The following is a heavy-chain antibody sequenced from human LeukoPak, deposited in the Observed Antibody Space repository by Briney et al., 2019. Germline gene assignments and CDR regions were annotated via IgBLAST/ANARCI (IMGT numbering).Heavy chain of an antibody. J-gene: IGHJ4*02. D-gene: IGHD6-19*01. CDR2: ISSNGGST. Sequence: PGGSLRLSCAASGFTFSSYAMHWVRQAPGKGLEYVSAISSNGGSTYYANSVKGRFTISRDNSKNTLYLQMGSLRAEDMAVYYCARDGSSGWYALYYFDYWGQGTLVTVSS. CDR1: GFTFSSYA. CDR3: ARDGSSGWYALYYFDY. V-gene: IGHV3-64*01.